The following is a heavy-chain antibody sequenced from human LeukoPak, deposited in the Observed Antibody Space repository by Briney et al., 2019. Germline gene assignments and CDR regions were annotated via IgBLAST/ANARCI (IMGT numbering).Heavy chain of an antibody. CDR3: ARQVYGSYYYGSGTPGPTWFDP. J-gene: IGHJ5*02. CDR1: GYSISSGYY. Sequence: SETLSLTCTVSGYSISSGYYWGWIRQPPGKGLEWIANIYHSGNTYYNPSLKSRVTISVDTSRNQFSLKLSSVTAADTAVYYCARQVYGSYYYGSGTPGPTWFDPWGQGTLVTVSS. D-gene: IGHD3-10*01. CDR2: IYHSGNT. V-gene: IGHV4-38-2*02.